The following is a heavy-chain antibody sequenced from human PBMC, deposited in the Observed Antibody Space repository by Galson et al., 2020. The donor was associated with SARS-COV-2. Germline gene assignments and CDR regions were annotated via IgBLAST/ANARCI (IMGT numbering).Heavy chain of an antibody. CDR2: IWSDENHK. CDR1: GFSFSTYA. J-gene: IGHJ4*02. D-gene: IGHD3-22*01. CDR3: TTSIIVPGTLDY. V-gene: IGHV3-33*01. Sequence: GESLKISCAASGFSFSTYAMHWVRQAPGKGLEWVAVIWSDENHKYYVDSVKGRFTISRDNSKNTVNLQMNSLRVEDTAVYYCTTSIIVPGTLDYWGQGTLVSVSS.